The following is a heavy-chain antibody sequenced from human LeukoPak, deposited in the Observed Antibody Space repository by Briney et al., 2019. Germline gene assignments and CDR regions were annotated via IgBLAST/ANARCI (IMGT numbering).Heavy chain of an antibody. D-gene: IGHD6-13*01. CDR2: IYYSGST. J-gene: IGHJ6*03. CDR3: ARVLIQQLVPNYYYYYYIDV. V-gene: IGHV4-39*01. Sequence: PSETLSLTCTVSGGSISSSSYYWGWIRQPPGKGLEWIGSIYYSGSTYYNPSLKSRVTISVDTSKNQFSLKLSSVTAADTAVYYCARVLIQQLVPNYYYYYYIDVWGKGTTVTVSS. CDR1: GGSISSSSYY.